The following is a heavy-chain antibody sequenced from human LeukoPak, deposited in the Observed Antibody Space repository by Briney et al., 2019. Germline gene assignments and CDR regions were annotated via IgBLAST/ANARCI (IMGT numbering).Heavy chain of an antibody. CDR2: MNPNSGNT. V-gene: IGHV1-8*01. Sequence: GASVKVSCKASGYTFTSYDINWVRQATGQGLEWMGWMNPNSGNTGYAQKFQGRVTMTRNTSISTAYMELSSLSSEDTAVYYCARVPLRRADFWSGLHPIMDVWGKGTTVTVSS. CDR3: ARVPLRRADFWSGLHPIMDV. CDR1: GYTFTSYD. J-gene: IGHJ6*03. D-gene: IGHD3-3*01.